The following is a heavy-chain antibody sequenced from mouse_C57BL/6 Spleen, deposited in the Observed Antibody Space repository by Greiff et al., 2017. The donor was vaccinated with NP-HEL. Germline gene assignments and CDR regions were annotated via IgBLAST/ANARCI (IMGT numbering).Heavy chain of an antibody. CDR3: ARSLRGYAMDY. D-gene: IGHD1-2*01. Sequence: VQRVESGPELVKPGASVKISCKASGYAFSSSWMNWVKQRPGKGLEWIGRIYPGDGDTNYNGKFKGKATLTADKSSSTAYMPLSSLTSEDSAVYFCARSLRGYAMDYWGQGTSVTVSS. CDR1: GYAFSSSW. CDR2: IYPGDGDT. J-gene: IGHJ4*01. V-gene: IGHV1-82*01.